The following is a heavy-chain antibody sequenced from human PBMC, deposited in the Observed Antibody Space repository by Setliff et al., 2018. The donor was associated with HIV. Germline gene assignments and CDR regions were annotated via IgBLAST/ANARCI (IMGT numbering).Heavy chain of an antibody. Sequence: SQTLSLTCTVSGASVDRFFWSWIRQPPGKGLEWLGYIQYNDNTNYNPSLKSRIRMSIDTSTNQFSLKLSSVTAADTAVYYCARGVRGVIIDWYYFDYWGQGTLVTVSS. CDR2: IQYNDNT. J-gene: IGHJ4*02. CDR3: ARGVRGVIIDWYYFDY. V-gene: IGHV4-59*02. CDR1: GASVDRFF. D-gene: IGHD3-10*01.